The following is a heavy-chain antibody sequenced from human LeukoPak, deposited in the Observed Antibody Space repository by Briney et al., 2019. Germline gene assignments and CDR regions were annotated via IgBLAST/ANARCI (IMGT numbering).Heavy chain of an antibody. J-gene: IGHJ4*02. Sequence: SETLSLTCTVSGGSISSYYWSWIRQPAGEGLEWIGRIYTDGSTNYNPSLKSRVTMSVDTSKNQFYLKLSSVTAADTAVYYCARDRPGVSFGDYWGQGTLVTVSS. CDR3: ARDRPGVSFGDY. CDR2: IYTDGST. V-gene: IGHV4-4*07. CDR1: GGSISSYY. D-gene: IGHD3-10*01.